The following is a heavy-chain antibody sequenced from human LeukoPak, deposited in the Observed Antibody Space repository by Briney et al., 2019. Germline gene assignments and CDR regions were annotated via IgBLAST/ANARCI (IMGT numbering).Heavy chain of an antibody. V-gene: IGHV1-3*01. CDR3: ARDVLDYDTLTGYSPDAFDI. Sequence: ASVKVSCKASGYTFTNYAMHWVRQAPGQRLEWMGWINGGNGNAKYSQKFQGRVTITRDTSASTAYMELSSLRSEDTAVYYCARDVLDYDTLTGYSPDAFDIWGQGTLVTVPS. D-gene: IGHD3-9*01. J-gene: IGHJ3*02. CDR2: INGGNGNA. CDR1: GYTFTNYA.